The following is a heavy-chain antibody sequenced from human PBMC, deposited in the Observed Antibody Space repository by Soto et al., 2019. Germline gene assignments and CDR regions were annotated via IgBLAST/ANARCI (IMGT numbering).Heavy chain of an antibody. Sequence: PSDTLSLTCTVSGGSLSSGGYYWSWIRQHPGKGLEWIGYIYRSGSTYYKSSLKSRVTISIDTSKNQFSLKLTSVTAADTAVYYCARGEDSSNWYPFDYWGQGVLVNVSS. D-gene: IGHD6-13*01. J-gene: IGHJ4*02. V-gene: IGHV4-31*03. CDR2: IYRSGST. CDR3: ARGEDSSNWYPFDY. CDR1: GGSLSSGGYY.